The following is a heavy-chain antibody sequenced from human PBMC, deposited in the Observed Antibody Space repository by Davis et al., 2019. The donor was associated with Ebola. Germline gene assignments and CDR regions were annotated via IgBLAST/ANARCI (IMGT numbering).Heavy chain of an antibody. CDR3: AKAPGSSWIPYYYGMDV. V-gene: IGHV3-33*06. CDR1: GFTFSSYA. J-gene: IGHJ6*04. D-gene: IGHD6-13*01. CDR2: IWYDGSNK. Sequence: GESLKISCAASGFTFSSYAMTWVRQAPGKGLEWVAVIWYDGSNKYYADSVKGRFTISRDNSKNTLYLQMNSLRAEDTAVYYCAKAPGSSWIPYYYGMDVWGKGTTVTVSS.